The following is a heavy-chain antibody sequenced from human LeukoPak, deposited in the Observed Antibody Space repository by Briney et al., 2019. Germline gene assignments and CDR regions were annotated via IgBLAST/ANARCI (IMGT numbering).Heavy chain of an antibody. V-gene: IGHV3-20*04. J-gene: IGHJ4*02. CDR3: ARDVCSGGSCYPFFDY. Sequence: GGSLRLSCAASGFTFSSYAMSWVRQAPGKGLEWVSSINWNGGRTGYADSVKGRFTISRDNAKNSLYLQMNSLRAEDTAVYYCARDVCSGGSCYPFFDYWGQGTLVTVSS. D-gene: IGHD2-15*01. CDR2: INWNGGRT. CDR1: GFTFSSYA.